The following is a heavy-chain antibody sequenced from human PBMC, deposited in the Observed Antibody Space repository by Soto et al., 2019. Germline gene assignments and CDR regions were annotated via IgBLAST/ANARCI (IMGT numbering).Heavy chain of an antibody. J-gene: IGHJ4*02. Sequence: ASVKVSCKASGYTFTGYYMHWVRQAPGQGLEWMGWINPNSGGTNYAQKFQGRVTMPRDTSISTAYMELSRLRSDDTAVYYCARTPYDILTGHWGEFDYWGQGTLVTVSS. CDR3: ARTPYDILTGHWGEFDY. CDR2: INPNSGGT. CDR1: GYTFTGYY. V-gene: IGHV1-2*02. D-gene: IGHD3-9*01.